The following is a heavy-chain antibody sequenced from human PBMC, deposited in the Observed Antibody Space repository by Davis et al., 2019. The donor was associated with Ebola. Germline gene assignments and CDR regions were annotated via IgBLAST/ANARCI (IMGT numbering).Heavy chain of an antibody. CDR2: ISAYNGNT. V-gene: IGHV1-18*01. CDR3: ARAPPMTTVTTPMGY. J-gene: IGHJ4*02. CDR1: GYTFTSYG. Sequence: ASVKVSCKASGYTFTSYGISWVRQAPGQGLEWMGWISAYNGNTNYAQKLQGRVTMPTDTSTSTAYMELRSLRSDDTAVYYGARAPPMTTVTTPMGYWGQGTLVTVSS. D-gene: IGHD4-11*01.